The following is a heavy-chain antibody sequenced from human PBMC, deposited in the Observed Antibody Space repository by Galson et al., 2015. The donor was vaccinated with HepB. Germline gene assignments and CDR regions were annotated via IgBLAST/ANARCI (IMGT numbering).Heavy chain of an antibody. CDR1: GSTFTSYA. CDR3: ARPKKGIAAAGSNWFDP. J-gene: IGHJ5*02. D-gene: IGHD6-13*01. V-gene: IGHV1-3*01. CDR2: INAGNGNT. Sequence: SVTVSCKASGSTFTSYAMHWVRQAPGQRLEWMGWINAGNGNTKYSQKFQGRVTITRDTSASTAYMELSSLRSEDTAVYYCARPKKGIAAAGSNWFDPWGQGTLVTVSS.